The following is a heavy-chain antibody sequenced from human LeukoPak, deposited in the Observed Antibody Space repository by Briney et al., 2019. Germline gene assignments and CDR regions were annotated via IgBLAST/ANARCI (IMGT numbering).Heavy chain of an antibody. D-gene: IGHD1-26*01. Sequence: SQTLSLTCTVSGGSISSGSYYWSWIRQPAGKGLEWIGRIYTSGSTNYNPSLKSRVTISVDTSKNQFSLKLSSVTAADTAVYYCARDKEEGGVDYWGQGTLVTVS. V-gene: IGHV4-61*02. J-gene: IGHJ4*02. CDR2: IYTSGST. CDR3: ARDKEEGGVDY. CDR1: GGSISSGSYY.